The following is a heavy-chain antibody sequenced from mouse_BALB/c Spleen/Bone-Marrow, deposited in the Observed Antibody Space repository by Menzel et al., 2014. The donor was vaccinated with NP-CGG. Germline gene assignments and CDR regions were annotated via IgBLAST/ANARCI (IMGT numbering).Heavy chain of an antibody. CDR2: ISTYYGNT. CDR1: SYTFTDFA. J-gene: IGHJ4*01. Sequence: QVELKGSGPELVRAGGLVEISCQGSSYTFTDFAMHWVKQSHAKSLEWIGVISTYYGNTNYNQKFKGKATMTVDKSSSTAYMELARLTSEDSAVYYCARGDYDYAMDYWGQGTSVTVSS. V-gene: IGHV1-67*01. CDR3: ARGDYDYAMDY. D-gene: IGHD2-4*01.